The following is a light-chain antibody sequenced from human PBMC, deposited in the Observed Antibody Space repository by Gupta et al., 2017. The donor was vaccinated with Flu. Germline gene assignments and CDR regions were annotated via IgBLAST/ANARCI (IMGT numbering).Light chain of an antibody. CDR3: MQGAHWPWA. CDR1: QSLVYSDGSTI. Sequence: DVVMTQSPLSLSLTLRQPDPISCRASQSLVYSDGSTILHWFQQRPGQSPRRLIYLVSHRESGVPDKFSGSGSGTEFTLKISRVEAEDVGVYFCMQGAHWPWAFGQGTKVEIK. V-gene: IGKV2-30*01. J-gene: IGKJ1*01. CDR2: LVS.